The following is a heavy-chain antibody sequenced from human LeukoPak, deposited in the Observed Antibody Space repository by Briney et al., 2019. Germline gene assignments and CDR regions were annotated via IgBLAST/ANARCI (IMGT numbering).Heavy chain of an antibody. D-gene: IGHD1-26*01. CDR3: ARQALGARAWFDP. CDR2: IYYSGST. CDR1: GGSISSSSYY. J-gene: IGHJ5*02. Sequence: SETLFLTCTVSGGSISSSSYYWGWIRQPPGKGLEWIGSIYYSGSTYYNPSLKSRVTISVDTSRNQFSLRLSSVTAADTAVYYCARQALGARAWFDPWGQGTLVTVSS. V-gene: IGHV4-39*01.